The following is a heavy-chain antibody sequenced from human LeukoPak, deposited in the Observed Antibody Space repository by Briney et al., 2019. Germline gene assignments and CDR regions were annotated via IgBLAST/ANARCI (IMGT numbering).Heavy chain of an antibody. D-gene: IGHD2-2*01. CDR2: ISSSSDTI. CDR3: AVYCSSSDCYDSASKKYFDQ. CDR1: GFTFSSYS. V-gene: IGHV3-48*01. J-gene: IGHJ4*02. Sequence: GGSLRLSCAASGFTFSSYSMNWVRQAPGKGLEWISYISSSSDTIYYAGSVKGRFTISRDNAKNSLFLQMSSLRVEDTAVYYCAVYCSSSDCYDSASKKYFDQWGQGTLVTVSS.